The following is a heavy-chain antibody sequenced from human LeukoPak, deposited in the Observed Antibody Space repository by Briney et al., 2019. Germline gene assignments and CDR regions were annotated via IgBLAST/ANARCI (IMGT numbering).Heavy chain of an antibody. Sequence: GGSLRVSCAASGFSVSNNYTSWVRQAPGKGLEGVSVIYSRGATYYADSVKGRFTISRDNSKNTLYLQMNSLRVEDTAVYYCAARNYWGQGTLLTVSS. V-gene: IGHV3-53*01. CDR2: IYSRGAT. D-gene: IGHD1-14*01. CDR1: GFSVSNNY. CDR3: AARNY. J-gene: IGHJ4*02.